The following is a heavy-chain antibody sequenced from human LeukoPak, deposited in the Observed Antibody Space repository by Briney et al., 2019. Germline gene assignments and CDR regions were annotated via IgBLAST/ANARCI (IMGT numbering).Heavy chain of an antibody. CDR3: ASDGDSSGYSDY. CDR1: GFTFSSYS. V-gene: IGHV3-21*01. CDR2: ISSSSSYI. D-gene: IGHD3-22*01. J-gene: IGHJ4*02. Sequence: GSLRLSCAASGFTFSSYSMNWVRQAPGKGLEWVSSISSSSSYIYYADSVKGRFTISRDNAKNSLYLQMNSLRAEDTAVYYCASDGDSSGYSDYWGQGTLVTVSS.